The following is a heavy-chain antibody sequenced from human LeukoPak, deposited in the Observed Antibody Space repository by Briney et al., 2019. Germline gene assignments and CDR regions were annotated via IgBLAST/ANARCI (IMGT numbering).Heavy chain of an antibody. CDR2: INHSGST. CDR1: GGSFGGYY. J-gene: IGHJ4*02. CDR3: ARRGAVAGFGFFDY. Sequence: PSETLSLTCAVYGGSFGGYYWSWIRQPPGKGLEWIGEINHSGSTNYNPSLKSRVTISVDTSKNQFSLKLSSVTAADTAVYYCARRGAVAGFGFFDYWGQGTLVTVSS. D-gene: IGHD6-19*01. V-gene: IGHV4-34*01.